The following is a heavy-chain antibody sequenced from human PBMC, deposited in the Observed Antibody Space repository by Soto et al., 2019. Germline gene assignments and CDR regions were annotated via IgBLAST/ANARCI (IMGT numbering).Heavy chain of an antibody. V-gene: IGHV1-8*01. CDR3: ARGTRTQDY. Sequence: ASVRVSCKASGFSFTSYDINWVRQAPGQGLEWMGWMNPNSGNTGYAQEFQGRVTMTRNTSISTAYMELSSLRSEDTAVYYCARGTRTQDYWGQGTLVTVSS. CDR2: MNPNSGNT. CDR1: GFSFTSYD. J-gene: IGHJ4*02.